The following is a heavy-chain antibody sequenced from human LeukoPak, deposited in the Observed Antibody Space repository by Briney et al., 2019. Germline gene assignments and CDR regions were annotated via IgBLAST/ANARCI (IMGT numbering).Heavy chain of an antibody. Sequence: GGSLRLSCAASGFTFSNAWMSWVRQAPGKGLEWVGRIKSKTDGGTTDYAAPVKGRFTISRDDSKNTLYLQMNSLKTEDTAVYYCTTTQYYYDSSGYAENWGQGTLVTVSS. CDR1: GFTFSNAW. D-gene: IGHD3-22*01. CDR3: TTTQYYYDSSGYAEN. V-gene: IGHV3-15*01. CDR2: IKSKTDGGTT. J-gene: IGHJ4*02.